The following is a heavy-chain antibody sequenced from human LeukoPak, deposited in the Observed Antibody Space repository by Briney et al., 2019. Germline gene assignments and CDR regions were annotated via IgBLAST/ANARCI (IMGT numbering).Heavy chain of an antibody. CDR3: ARCGTRYARWFDP. J-gene: IGHJ5*02. Sequence: SETLSLTCTVSGGSISNSSYYWGWIRQPPGKGLEWIGSMYYSGSTYYNPSLKSRATISVDTSKNQFSLKLSSVTAADTAVYYCARCGTRYARWFDPWGQGTLVTVSS. CDR2: MYYSGST. V-gene: IGHV4-39*01. D-gene: IGHD2-2*01. CDR1: GGSISNSSYY.